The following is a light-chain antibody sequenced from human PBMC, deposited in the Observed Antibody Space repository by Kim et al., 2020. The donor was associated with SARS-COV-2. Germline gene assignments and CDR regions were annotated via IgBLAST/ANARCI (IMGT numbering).Light chain of an antibody. CDR1: SLRSYY. Sequence: VALGQTVRITCQGNSLRSYYATWYQQKPGQAPILVIYGKNNRPSGIPDRFSGSSSGNTASLTITGTQAGDEADYYCNSRDSNNNVLFGGGTQLTVL. CDR2: GKN. CDR3: NSRDSNNNVL. V-gene: IGLV3-19*01. J-gene: IGLJ2*01.